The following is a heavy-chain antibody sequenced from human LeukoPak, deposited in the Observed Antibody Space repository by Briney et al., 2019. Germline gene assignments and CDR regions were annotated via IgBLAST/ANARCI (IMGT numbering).Heavy chain of an antibody. Sequence: GGSLRLSCAVSGFTFSSYWMSWVRQAPGKGLEWVAKIEQDGSEKYYVDSVKGRFTISRDNAKNSLYLQMNSLRAEDTALYYCAREGYYDSSGLFINYFDYWGQGTLVTVSS. CDR2: IEQDGSEK. CDR3: AREGYYDSSGLFINYFDY. CDR1: GFTFSSYW. D-gene: IGHD3-22*01. V-gene: IGHV3-7*03. J-gene: IGHJ4*02.